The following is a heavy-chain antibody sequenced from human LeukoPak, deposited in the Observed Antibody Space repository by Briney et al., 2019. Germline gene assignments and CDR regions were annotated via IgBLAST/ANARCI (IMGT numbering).Heavy chain of an antibody. Sequence: PGGSLRLSCAASGFTFSSYAMHWVRQAPGKGLEWVAVISYDGSNKYYADSVKGRFTISRDNSKNTLYLQMNSLRAEDTAVYYCAGDRDGGITMIVVVITTSPFDYWGQGTLVTVSS. D-gene: IGHD3-22*01. CDR1: GFTFSSYA. CDR2: ISYDGSNK. CDR3: AGDRDGGITMIVVVITTSPFDY. J-gene: IGHJ4*02. V-gene: IGHV3-30-3*01.